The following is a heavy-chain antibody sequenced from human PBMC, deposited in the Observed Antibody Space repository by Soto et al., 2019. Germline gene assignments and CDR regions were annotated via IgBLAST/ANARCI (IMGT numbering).Heavy chain of an antibody. CDR2: IFASVRT. CDR1: GGSISNDR. Sequence: NPSETLSLTCTVSGGSISNDRWSWVRQPAGKGLEWIGRIFASVRTNYNPSLQSRVTMSVDTSKNQFSLTMTSLAAADTAVYYCTTGTFETTAPFYWGQGIPVTVSS. CDR3: TTGTFETTAPFY. V-gene: IGHV4-4*07. D-gene: IGHD4-17*01. J-gene: IGHJ4*02.